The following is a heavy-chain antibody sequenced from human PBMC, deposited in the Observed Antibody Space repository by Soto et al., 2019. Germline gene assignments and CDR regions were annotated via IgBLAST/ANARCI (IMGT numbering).Heavy chain of an antibody. CDR3: ARDIAFEYSSYGMDV. D-gene: IGHD6-6*01. CDR2: INPNSGGT. CDR1: GYTFTGYY. Sequence: QVQLVQSGAEVKKPGASVKVSCKASGYTFTGYYMHWVRQAPGQGREWMGWINPNSGGTNYAQKFQGRVTMTRDTAISTAYMELSRLRSDDTAVYYCARDIAFEYSSYGMDVWGQGTTVTVSS. J-gene: IGHJ6*02. V-gene: IGHV1-2*02.